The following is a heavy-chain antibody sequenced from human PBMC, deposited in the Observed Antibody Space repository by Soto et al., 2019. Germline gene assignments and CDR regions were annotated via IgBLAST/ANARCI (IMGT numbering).Heavy chain of an antibody. CDR1: GGSISSSSYY. CDR2: IYYSGST. Sequence: QMQLQESGPGLVKPSETLSLTCTVSGGSISSSSYYWGWIRQPPGKGLEWIGSIYYSGSTYYNPSLKSRVTISVDTAKNQFSLKLSSVTAADTAVYYCARRGGYRYGRFDYWGQGTLVTVSS. CDR3: ARRGGYRYGRFDY. D-gene: IGHD5-18*01. V-gene: IGHV4-39*01. J-gene: IGHJ4*02.